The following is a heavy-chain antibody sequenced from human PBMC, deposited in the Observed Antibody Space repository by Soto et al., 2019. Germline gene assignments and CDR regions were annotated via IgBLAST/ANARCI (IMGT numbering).Heavy chain of an antibody. CDR2: SSYGGSNK. Sequence: QVQLVEPGGGVVQPGRSLRLSCAASGFTFSSYGMHWVRQAPGKGLEWVAVSSYGGSNKYYADSVKGRFTISRDNSKITLYLQMNNLRADDTAVYYCAKDNCISTSCYRLYNWFDPWGQGTLVTVSS. CDR1: GFTFSSYG. D-gene: IGHD2-2*01. V-gene: IGHV3-30*18. CDR3: AKDNCISTSCYRLYNWFDP. J-gene: IGHJ5*02.